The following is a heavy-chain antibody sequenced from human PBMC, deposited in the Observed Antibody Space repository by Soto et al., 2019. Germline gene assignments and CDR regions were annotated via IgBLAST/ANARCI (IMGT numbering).Heavy chain of an antibody. D-gene: IGHD2-2*01. CDR3: AKFTRDIVVVPAAMAEPYGMEV. Sequence: GGSLRLSCAASGFTFSSYAMIWVRQAPGKGLEWVSAISGSGGSTYYADSVKGRFTISRDNSKNTLYLQMNSLRAEDTAVYYCAKFTRDIVVVPAAMAEPYGMEVWGQGTTVTVSS. J-gene: IGHJ6*01. CDR1: GFTFSSYA. V-gene: IGHV3-23*01. CDR2: ISGSGGST.